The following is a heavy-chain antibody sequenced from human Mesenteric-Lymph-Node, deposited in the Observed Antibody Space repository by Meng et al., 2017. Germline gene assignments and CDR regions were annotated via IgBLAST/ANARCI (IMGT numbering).Heavy chain of an antibody. CDR3: ARVEIFTKTFAY. CDR2: IYYSGST. V-gene: IGHV4-39*07. Sequence: SETLSLTCTVSGGSISSSSYYWGWIRQPPGKGLEWIGSIYYSGSTYYNPSLKSRVTISVDTSKNQFSLKLSSVTAADTAVYYCARVEIFTKTFAYWGQGTLVTVSS. J-gene: IGHJ4*02. CDR1: GGSISSSSYY.